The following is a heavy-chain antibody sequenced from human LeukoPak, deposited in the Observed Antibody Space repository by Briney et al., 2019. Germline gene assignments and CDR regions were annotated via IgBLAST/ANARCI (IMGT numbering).Heavy chain of an antibody. CDR1: GGSISSGDYY. D-gene: IGHD2-2*01. V-gene: IGHV4-30-4*08. J-gene: IGHJ3*02. Sequence: PSETLSLTCTVSGGSISSGDYYWSWIRQPPGKGLEWIEYIYYSGSTYYNPSLKSRVTISVDTSKNQFSLKLSSVTAADTAVYYCAREVDPAAPSAHFDIWGQGTMVTVSS. CDR3: AREVDPAAPSAHFDI. CDR2: IYYSGST.